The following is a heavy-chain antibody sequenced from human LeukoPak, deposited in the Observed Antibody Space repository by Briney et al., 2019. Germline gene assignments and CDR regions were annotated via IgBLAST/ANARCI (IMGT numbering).Heavy chain of an antibody. Sequence: GGSLRLSCAASGFIFDNYVLTWVRQTPEEGLEWVAGISGSGSSTNYADAVKGRFTISRDNSKDTVYLQLSSLNSEDTAVYYCARSRKQQLVQNYFDSWGQGTLVTVSS. D-gene: IGHD6-13*01. CDR1: GFIFDNYV. CDR2: ISGSGSST. J-gene: IGHJ4*02. V-gene: IGHV3-23*01. CDR3: ARSRKQQLVQNYFDS.